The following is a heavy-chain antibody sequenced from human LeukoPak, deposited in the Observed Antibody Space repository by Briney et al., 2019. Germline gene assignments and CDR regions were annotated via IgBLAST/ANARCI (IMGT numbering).Heavy chain of an antibody. D-gene: IGHD3-22*01. J-gene: IGHJ3*02. CDR3: ARGDYYDSHAFDI. CDR2: IYHSGST. CDR1: GGSSSSGGCS. Sequence: PSQTLSLTCAVSGGSSSSGGCSWSWIRQPPGKGLEWIGYIYHSGSTYYNPSLKSRVTISVDRSKNQFSLKLSSVTAADTAVYYCARGDYYDSHAFDIWGQGTMVTVSS. V-gene: IGHV4-30-2*01.